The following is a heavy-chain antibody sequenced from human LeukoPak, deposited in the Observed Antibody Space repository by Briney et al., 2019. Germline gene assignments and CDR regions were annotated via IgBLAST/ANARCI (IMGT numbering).Heavy chain of an antibody. V-gene: IGHV3-30*04. D-gene: IGHD3-22*01. Sequence: GGSLRLSCAASRFTFSSYVMQWVRQAPGTGLEWVAVISSDANNKYYADSVKGRFTISRDNSKNTLYLQMNSLRVEDTAVYFCAREGPESSGYARYFDYWGQGTLVTVSS. J-gene: IGHJ4*02. CDR1: RFTFSSYV. CDR3: AREGPESSGYARYFDY. CDR2: ISSDANNK.